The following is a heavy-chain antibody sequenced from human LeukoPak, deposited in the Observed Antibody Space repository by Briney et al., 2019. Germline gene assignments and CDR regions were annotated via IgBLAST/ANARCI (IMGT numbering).Heavy chain of an antibody. CDR2: ISYDGSNK. CDR1: GFTFSSYA. V-gene: IGHV3-30*04. CDR3: ARGGYGYGMPVFSY. D-gene: IGHD2-21*01. Sequence: PGGSLRLSCAASGFTFSSYAMHWVRQAPGKGLEWVAVISYDGSNKYYADSVKGRFTISRDNSKNTLYLQMNSLRAEDTAVYYCARGGYGYGMPVFSYWGQGTLVTVSS. J-gene: IGHJ4*02.